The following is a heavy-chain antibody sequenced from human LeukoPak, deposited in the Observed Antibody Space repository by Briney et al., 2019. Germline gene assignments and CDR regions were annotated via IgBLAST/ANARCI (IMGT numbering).Heavy chain of an antibody. CDR1: GGSISSGTHY. J-gene: IGHJ5*02. Sequence: SETLSLTCTVSGGSISSGTHYWSWIRQPAGKGLEWIGRIYTSGSTNYNPSLKSRVTMSVDTSKNQFSLKLSSVTAADTAVYYCARDSPYGSGSYYKGSWFDPWGQGTLVTVSS. CDR2: IYTSGST. D-gene: IGHD3-10*01. CDR3: ARDSPYGSGSYYKGSWFDP. V-gene: IGHV4-61*02.